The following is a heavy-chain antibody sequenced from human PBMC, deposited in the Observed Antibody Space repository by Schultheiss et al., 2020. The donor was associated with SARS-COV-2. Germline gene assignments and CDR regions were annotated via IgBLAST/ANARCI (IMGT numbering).Heavy chain of an antibody. J-gene: IGHJ6*02. CDR3: SRHDDYYGMDV. CDR2: IYPDDSDT. V-gene: IGHV5-51*01. CDR1: GYSFTSYW. Sequence: GGSLRLSCKGSGYSFTSYWISWVRQMPGKGLEWLGIIYPDDSDTTYSPSFQGQVTISADKSIGTAYLLWKSLRASDTAMYYCSRHDDYYGMDVWSQGTTVTVAS.